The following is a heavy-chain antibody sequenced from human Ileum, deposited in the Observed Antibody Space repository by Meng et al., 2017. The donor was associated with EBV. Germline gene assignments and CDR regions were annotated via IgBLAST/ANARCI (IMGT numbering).Heavy chain of an antibody. J-gene: IGHJ4*02. D-gene: IGHD4-17*01. CDR2: ISSSSSYI. Sequence: EVQLVESGGGLVKSGVPLRLSCADSGFTFSSYSMNWVRQAPGKGLEWVSSISSSSSYIYYADSVKGRFTISRDNAKNSLYLQMNSLRAEDTAVYYCARAPPYGPCFDYLGQGTLVTVSS. CDR3: ARAPPYGPCFDY. CDR1: GFTFSSYS. V-gene: IGHV3-21*01.